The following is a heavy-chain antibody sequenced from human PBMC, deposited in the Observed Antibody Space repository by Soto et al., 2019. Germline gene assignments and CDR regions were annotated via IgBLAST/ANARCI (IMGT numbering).Heavy chain of an antibody. CDR2: ISGYNANT. Sequence: QVQLVQSGPEVKKPGASVKVSCKASGYTFTNHGISWVRQAPGQGLEWVGRISGYNANTKYAQKFQGRVTMITDTSTNTAYMELRSLRSDDTAVYYCARDSYPLAYYLDYWGQGTLVTVSS. CDR3: ARDSYPLAYYLDY. V-gene: IGHV1-18*04. CDR1: GYTFTNHG. J-gene: IGHJ4*02.